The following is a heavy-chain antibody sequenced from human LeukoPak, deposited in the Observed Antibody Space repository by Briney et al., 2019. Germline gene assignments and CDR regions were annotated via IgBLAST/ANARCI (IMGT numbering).Heavy chain of an antibody. CDR2: ISGSGNDV. CDR3: AKDAVDYFDNSGGAFDY. Sequence: PGGSLRLSCVASGFTFNNYAIHWVRQAPGKGLQWVSVISGSGNDVFYADSVAGRFIISRDNSENKVYLEIHSMRAEDTAIYFCAKDAVDYFDNSGGAFDYWGQGTLVTVSS. CDR1: GFTFNNYA. J-gene: IGHJ4*02. V-gene: IGHV3-23*01. D-gene: IGHD3-22*01.